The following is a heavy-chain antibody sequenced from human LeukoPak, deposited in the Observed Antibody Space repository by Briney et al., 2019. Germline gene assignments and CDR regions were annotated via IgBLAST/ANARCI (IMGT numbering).Heavy chain of an antibody. CDR1: GHTFTNNW. Sequence: GESLKISCKGSGHTFTNNWIAWVRQMPGKGLEGVGSIYPNASYINYNPAFQGQVTISADKSINTAYLQWSSLKASDTATYYCAKNLITVAALSPFDYWGQGSLVTVSS. V-gene: IGHV5-51*01. CDR2: IYPNASYI. CDR3: AKNLITVAALSPFDY. J-gene: IGHJ4*02. D-gene: IGHD6-19*01.